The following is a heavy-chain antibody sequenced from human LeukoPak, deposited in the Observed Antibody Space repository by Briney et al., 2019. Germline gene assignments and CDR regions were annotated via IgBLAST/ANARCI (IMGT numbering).Heavy chain of an antibody. CDR3: ARRTSIAARPIDY. CDR1: GGSFSGYY. CDR2: INHSGST. V-gene: IGHV4-34*01. D-gene: IGHD6-6*01. Sequence: SETLSLTCAVYGGSFSGYYWSWIHQPPGKGLEWIGEINHSGSTNYNPSLKSRVTISVDTSKNQFSLKLSSVTAADTAVYYCARRTSIAARPIDYWGQGTLVTVSS. J-gene: IGHJ4*02.